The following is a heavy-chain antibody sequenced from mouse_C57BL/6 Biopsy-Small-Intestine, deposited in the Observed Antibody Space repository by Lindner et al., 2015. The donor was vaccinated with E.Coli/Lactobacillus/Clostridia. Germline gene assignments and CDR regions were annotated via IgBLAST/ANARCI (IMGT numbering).Heavy chain of an antibody. J-gene: IGHJ3*01. Sequence: VQLQESGAELAKPGASVKLSCKASGYTFTSHWMHWVKQRPGQGLKWIGYINPSSGYTKYNQKFKDRATLTADKSSSTAYMQLSSLTYEDSAVYYCAREGYYFPAWFAYWGQGTLVTVSA. CDR1: GYTFTSHW. D-gene: IGHD2-3*01. CDR2: INPSSGYT. CDR3: AREGYYFPAWFAY. V-gene: IGHV1-7*01.